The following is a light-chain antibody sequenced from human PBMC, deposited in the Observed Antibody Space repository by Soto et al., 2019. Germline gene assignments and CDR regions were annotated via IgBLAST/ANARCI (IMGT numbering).Light chain of an antibody. CDR3: SSYTSSSTYV. CDR1: SSDVGNSNG. J-gene: IGLJ1*01. CDR2: DVN. Sequence: SALPQPPSVSGSPGPSVAFSSTGTSSDVGNSNGVSWYHQPPGTAPKLMIYDVNNRPSGVPDRFSGSKSGNTASLTISGLQAEDEGDYYCSSYTSSSTYVFGTGTKVTVL. V-gene: IGLV2-18*02.